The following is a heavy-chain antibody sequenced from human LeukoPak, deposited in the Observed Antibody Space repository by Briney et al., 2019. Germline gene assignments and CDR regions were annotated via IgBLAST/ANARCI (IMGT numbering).Heavy chain of an antibody. D-gene: IGHD1-1*01. J-gene: IGHJ4*02. CDR3: ARERGRNEDYFDY. V-gene: IGHV1-69*13. CDR2: IVPIFGTA. CDR1: GGTFSSHT. Sequence: SVKVSSKASGGTFSSHTIAWVRQLPGQGLEWMGGIVPIFGTATYAQEFQGRVTITADESTSTVYMEVSSLRSEDSAAYYCARERGRNEDYFDYWGQGTLVPVSS.